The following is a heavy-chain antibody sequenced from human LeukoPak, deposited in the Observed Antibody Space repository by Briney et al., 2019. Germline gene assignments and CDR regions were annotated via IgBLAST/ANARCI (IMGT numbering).Heavy chain of an antibody. J-gene: IGHJ4*02. CDR3: ASESYNWSDDGGSRYFDY. V-gene: IGHV4-39*01. CDR1: GGSISSSSYY. D-gene: IGHD1-20*01. CDR2: IYYSGST. Sequence: SETLSLTCTVSGGSISSSSYYWGWIRQPPGKGLEWIGSIYYSGSTYYNPSLKSRVTISVDTSKNQFSLKLSSVTAADTAVYYCASESYNWSDDGGSRYFDYWGQGTLVTVSS.